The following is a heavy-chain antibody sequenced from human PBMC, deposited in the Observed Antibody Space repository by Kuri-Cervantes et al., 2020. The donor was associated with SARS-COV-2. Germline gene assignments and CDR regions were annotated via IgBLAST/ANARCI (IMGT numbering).Heavy chain of an antibody. CDR1: GFTFSSYS. CDR3: ARDLYDSSGYYSPHVFDY. J-gene: IGHJ4*02. V-gene: IGHV3-69-1*01. D-gene: IGHD3-22*01. Sequence: GGSLRLSCAASGFTFSSYSMNWVRQAPGKGLEWVSSISSSSTIYYADSVKGRFTISRVNAKNPLYLQMNSLRAEDTAVYYCARDLYDSSGYYSPHVFDYWGQGTLVTVSS. CDR2: ISSSSTI.